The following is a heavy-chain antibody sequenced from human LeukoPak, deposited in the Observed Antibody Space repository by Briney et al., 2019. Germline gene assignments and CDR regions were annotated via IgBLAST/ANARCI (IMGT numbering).Heavy chain of an antibody. Sequence: GGSLRLSCAASGFDFTNYDMNWVRQAPGKGLEWITYISSSGSTMYYADSVKGRFTVSRDNAKSSLYLQMNSLRAEDTAVHYCARGGYNNYMNAWGQGALVTVSS. D-gene: IGHD4-11*01. J-gene: IGHJ5*02. CDR3: ARGGYNNYMNA. V-gene: IGHV3-48*03. CDR1: GFDFTNYD. CDR2: ISSSGSTM.